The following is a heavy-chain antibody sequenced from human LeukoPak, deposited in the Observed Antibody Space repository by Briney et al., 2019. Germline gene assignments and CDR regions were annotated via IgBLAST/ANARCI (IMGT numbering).Heavy chain of an antibody. Sequence: GGSLRLSCAASGFTFSNAWMSCVRQAPGKGLEWVGRIKSKTDGGTTDYAAPVKGRFTISRDDSKNTLYLQMNSLKTEDTAVYYCTTGKDIVVVVAATAFDYWGQGTLVTVSS. J-gene: IGHJ4*02. CDR3: TTGKDIVVVVAATAFDY. CDR1: GFTFSNAW. V-gene: IGHV3-15*01. CDR2: IKSKTDGGTT. D-gene: IGHD2-15*01.